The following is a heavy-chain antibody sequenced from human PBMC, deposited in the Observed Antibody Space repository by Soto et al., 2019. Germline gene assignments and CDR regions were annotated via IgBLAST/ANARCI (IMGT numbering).Heavy chain of an antibody. CDR2: IYWNEDK. V-gene: IGHV2-5*01. CDR3: AHRGYGDYPRDNWFDP. Sequence: VSGPTLVNPTQTLTLTCTFSGFSLNTGGVGVGWIRQPPGKALEWLALIYWNEDKRYSPSLRSRLTITKDTSKNQVVLTMTNMDPVDTATYYCAHRGYGDYPRDNWFDPWGQGTLVTVSS. J-gene: IGHJ5*02. D-gene: IGHD4-17*01. CDR1: GFSLNTGGVG.